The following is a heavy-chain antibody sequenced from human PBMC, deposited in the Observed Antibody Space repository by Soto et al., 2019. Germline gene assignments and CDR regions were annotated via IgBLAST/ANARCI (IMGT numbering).Heavy chain of an antibody. J-gene: IGHJ3*01. Sequence: GGSLRLSCAASGITFTKAWMNWVRQAPGKGLEWVGRIRSKNDGGTTDYAAPVKGRLTISRDDSRNTMYLQMNSLKTEDTAVYYCTTDMITIGGGPPRPIAFDLWGQGRVVTV. CDR3: TTDMITIGGGPPRPIAFDL. V-gene: IGHV3-15*07. CDR2: IRSKNDGGTT. CDR1: GITFTKAW. D-gene: IGHD3-16*01.